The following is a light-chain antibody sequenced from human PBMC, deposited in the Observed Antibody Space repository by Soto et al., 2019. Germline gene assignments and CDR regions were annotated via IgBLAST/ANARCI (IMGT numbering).Light chain of an antibody. CDR3: QQYGYSLWS. Sequence: EILLTQSPGTLSLGGWEIATLSWRASQSVSSSYLAWYQQKPGQAPRLLIYGASRRATGIPDRFSGSGTETDFTLIISRLEPEDFAVYYCQQYGYSLWSFGQGTKVDIK. CDR1: QSVSSSY. J-gene: IGKJ1*01. V-gene: IGKV3-20*01. CDR2: GAS.